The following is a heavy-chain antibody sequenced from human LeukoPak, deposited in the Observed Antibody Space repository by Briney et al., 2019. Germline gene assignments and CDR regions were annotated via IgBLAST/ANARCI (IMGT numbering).Heavy chain of an antibody. V-gene: IGHV4-39*01. J-gene: IGHJ4*02. D-gene: IGHD6-13*01. CDR3: ASPAAGTLSFDY. CDR2: IYYSGST. CDR1: GGSISSSSYY. Sequence: SETLSLTCTVSGGSISSSSYYWGWIRQPPGKGLEWIGSIYYSGSTYYNPSLKSRVTISVDTSKNQFSLKLSSVTAVDTAVYYCASPAAGTLSFDYWGQGTLVTVSS.